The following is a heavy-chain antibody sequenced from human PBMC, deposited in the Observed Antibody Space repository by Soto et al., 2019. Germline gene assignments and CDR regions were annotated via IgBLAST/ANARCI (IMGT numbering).Heavy chain of an antibody. CDR3: ARFNWNDVAFDI. CDR1: GYTFTSYG. Sequence: ASVKVSCKASGYTFTSYGISWVRQAPGQGLEWMGWISAYNGNTNYAQKLQGRVTMTRNTSISTAYMELSSLRSEDTAVYYCARFNWNDVAFDIWGQGTMVTVSS. CDR2: ISAYNGNT. J-gene: IGHJ3*02. D-gene: IGHD1-1*01. V-gene: IGHV1-18*01.